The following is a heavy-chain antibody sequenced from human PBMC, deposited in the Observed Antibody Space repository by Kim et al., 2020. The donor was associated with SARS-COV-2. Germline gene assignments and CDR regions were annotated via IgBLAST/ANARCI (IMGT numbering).Heavy chain of an antibody. CDR2: IKQDGSEK. Sequence: GGSLRLSCAASGFTFSSYWMSWVRQAPGKGLEWVANIKQDGSEKYYVDSVKGRFTISRDNAKNSLYLQMNSLRAEDTAVYYCARHSSGYYGPYYYYYMDVWGKGTTVTVSS. CDR3: ARHSSGYYGPYYYYYMDV. D-gene: IGHD3-22*01. CDR1: GFTFSSYW. J-gene: IGHJ6*03. V-gene: IGHV3-7*01.